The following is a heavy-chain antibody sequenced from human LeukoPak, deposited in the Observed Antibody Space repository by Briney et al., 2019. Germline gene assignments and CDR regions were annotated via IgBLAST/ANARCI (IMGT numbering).Heavy chain of an antibody. V-gene: IGHV4-59*01. Sequence: SETLSLTCTVSGGSISSYYWSWFRQSPGTGLEWIGSIYHTGGTNYNPSLKSRVTISVDKSKNQFSLKLSSLTAADTAVYYCARANYFDYWGQGTLVTVPS. CDR2: IYHTGGT. CDR3: ARANYFDY. CDR1: GGSISSYY. J-gene: IGHJ4*02.